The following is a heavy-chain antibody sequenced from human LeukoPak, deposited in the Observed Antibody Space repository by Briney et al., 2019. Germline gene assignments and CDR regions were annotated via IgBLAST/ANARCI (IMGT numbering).Heavy chain of an antibody. CDR1: GGSISGGGYY. Sequence: PSQTLSLTCTVSGGSISGGGYYWSWIRQHPGKGLEWIGYIYYSGSTYYNPSLMSRVTISVDTSRNQFSLRLSSVTAADTAVYYCARSPQTDYYYYYAMDVWGQGTTVTVSS. V-gene: IGHV4-31*03. J-gene: IGHJ6*02. CDR2: IYYSGST. CDR3: ARSPQTDYYYYYAMDV.